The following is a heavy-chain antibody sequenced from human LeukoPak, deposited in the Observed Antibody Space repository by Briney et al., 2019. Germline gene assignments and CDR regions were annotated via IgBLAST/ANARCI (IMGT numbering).Heavy chain of an antibody. D-gene: IGHD5-18*01. V-gene: IGHV4-39*07. Sequence: SETLSLTCTVSGGSISSSSYYWGWIRQPPGKGLEWIGSIYYSGSTNYNPSLKSRVTISVDTSKNQFSLKLSSVTAADTAVYYCARCGYSYGYSPYFDLWGRGTLVTVSS. J-gene: IGHJ2*01. CDR1: GGSISSSSYY. CDR2: IYYSGST. CDR3: ARCGYSYGYSPYFDL.